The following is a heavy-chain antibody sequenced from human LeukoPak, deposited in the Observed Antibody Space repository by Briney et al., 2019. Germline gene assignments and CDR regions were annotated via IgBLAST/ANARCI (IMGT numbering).Heavy chain of an antibody. Sequence: GGSLRLSCAASGFTFRSYSMNWVRQAPGKGLEWVSYISSGSTIYYADSMKGRFTTSRDNAKNSLYLQMNSLRAEDTAVYYCARDRGWRSSGYYLYYFDFWGQGTLVTVSS. V-gene: IGHV3-48*04. CDR1: GFTFRSYS. CDR2: ISSGSTI. J-gene: IGHJ4*02. CDR3: ARDRGWRSSGYYLYYFDF. D-gene: IGHD3-22*01.